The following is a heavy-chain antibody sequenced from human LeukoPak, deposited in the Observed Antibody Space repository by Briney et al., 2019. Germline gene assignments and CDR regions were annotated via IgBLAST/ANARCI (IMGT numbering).Heavy chain of an antibody. CDR1: GYTFTTYG. CDR2: ISGYNGNT. Sequence: ASVKVSCKASGYTFTTYGISWVRQAPGQGLEWMGWISGYNGNTKYAQNLQGRVTMTTDTSTSTAYMELRSLRSDDTAVYYCARQHYGGNSVPWDYWGQGTLVTVSS. D-gene: IGHD4-23*01. V-gene: IGHV1-18*01. J-gene: IGHJ4*02. CDR3: ARQHYGGNSVPWDY.